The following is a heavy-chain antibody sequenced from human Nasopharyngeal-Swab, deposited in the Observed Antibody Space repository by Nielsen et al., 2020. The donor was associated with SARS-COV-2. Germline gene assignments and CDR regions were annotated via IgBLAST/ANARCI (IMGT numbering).Heavy chain of an antibody. D-gene: IGHD3-22*01. Sequence: SVKVSCKASGYTFTSYAMHWVRQAPGQRLEWMGGIIPIFGTANYAQKFQGRVTITADESTSTAYMELSSLRSEDTAVYYCARDTRDSSGYAFDIWGQGTMVTVSS. J-gene: IGHJ3*02. CDR3: ARDTRDSSGYAFDI. V-gene: IGHV1-69*13. CDR1: GYTFTSYA. CDR2: IIPIFGTA.